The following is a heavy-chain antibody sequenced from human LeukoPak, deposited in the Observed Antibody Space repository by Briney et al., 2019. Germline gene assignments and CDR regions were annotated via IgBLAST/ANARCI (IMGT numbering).Heavy chain of an antibody. V-gene: IGHV4-61*01. Sequence: PSETLSLTCTVSGGSIGSNNYYWGWIRQPPGKGLEWIGYIYYSGSTNYNPSLKSRVTISVDTSKNQFSLKLSSVTAADTAVYYCARDPSGSDDAFDIWGQGTMVTVSS. CDR3: ARDPSGSDDAFDI. J-gene: IGHJ3*02. CDR2: IYYSGST. CDR1: GGSIGSNNYY. D-gene: IGHD3-22*01.